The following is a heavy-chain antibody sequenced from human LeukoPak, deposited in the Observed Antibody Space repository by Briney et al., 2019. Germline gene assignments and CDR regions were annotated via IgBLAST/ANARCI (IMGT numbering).Heavy chain of an antibody. D-gene: IGHD6-13*01. CDR3: ARESIAAAGESYYYYYGMDV. Sequence: SVKVSCKASGGTFSSYAISWVRQAPGQGLEWMGGIIPIFGTANYAQKFQGRVTITEDESTSTAYMELSSLRSEDTAVYYCARESIAAAGESYYYYYGMDVWGQGTTVTVSS. CDR2: IIPIFGTA. V-gene: IGHV1-69*01. CDR1: GGTFSSYA. J-gene: IGHJ6*02.